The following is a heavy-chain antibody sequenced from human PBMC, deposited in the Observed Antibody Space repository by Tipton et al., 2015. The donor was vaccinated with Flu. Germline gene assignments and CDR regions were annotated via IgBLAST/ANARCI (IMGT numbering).Heavy chain of an antibody. Sequence: GSLRPSCAASGFTFSDYYMTWIRQAPGKGLEWVANIKQDGSEKYYVDSVKGRFTISRDNAKNSLYLQMNSLRAEDAAVYYCARGELRRAVAGPADYWGQGTLVTVSS. CDR3: ARGELRRAVAGPADY. D-gene: IGHD6-19*01. V-gene: IGHV3-7*01. J-gene: IGHJ4*02. CDR2: IKQDGSEK. CDR1: GFTFSDYY.